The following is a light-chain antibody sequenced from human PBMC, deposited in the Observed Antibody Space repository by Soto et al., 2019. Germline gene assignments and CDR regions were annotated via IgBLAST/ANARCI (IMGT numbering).Light chain of an antibody. CDR3: QSYDSSLSAPVV. Sequence: QSVLTQPPSVSEAPGQRVTISCTGSSSNIGAGYDVHWYQQLPGTAPKLLIYGNSNRPSGVPDRFSGSKSGTSASLAITGLQAEDEADYYCQSYDSSLSAPVVFGGGTQLTVL. CDR1: SSNIGAGYD. V-gene: IGLV1-40*01. CDR2: GNS. J-gene: IGLJ2*01.